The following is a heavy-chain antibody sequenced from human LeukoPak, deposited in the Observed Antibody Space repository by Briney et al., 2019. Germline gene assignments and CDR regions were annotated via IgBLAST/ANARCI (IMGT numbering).Heavy chain of an antibody. CDR2: IWYDGSNE. CDR1: GFTFRSHG. Sequence: PGGSLRLSCAASGFTFRSHGMHWVRQAPGKGLEWVAVIWYDGSNEYYADSVKGRFTISRDNSKNTLYLQMNSLRAEDTAVYYCVRDVYAGCLDYWGQGTLVTVSS. CDR3: VRDVYAGCLDY. V-gene: IGHV3-33*03. D-gene: IGHD2-8*01. J-gene: IGHJ4*02.